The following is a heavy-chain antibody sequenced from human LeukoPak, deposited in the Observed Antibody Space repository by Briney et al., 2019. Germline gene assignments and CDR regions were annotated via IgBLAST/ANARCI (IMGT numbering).Heavy chain of an antibody. CDR3: ARQGGDSGYDHYFDY. D-gene: IGHD5-12*01. CDR1: GFTFSSYS. V-gene: IGHV3-21*01. CDR2: ISSSSGYI. J-gene: IGHJ4*02. Sequence: TGGSLRLSCAASGFTFSSYSMNWVRQAPGKGLEWVSSISSSSGYIYYADSVKGRFTISRDNAKNSLYLQMNSLRAEDTAVYYCARQGGDSGYDHYFDYWGQGTLVTVSS.